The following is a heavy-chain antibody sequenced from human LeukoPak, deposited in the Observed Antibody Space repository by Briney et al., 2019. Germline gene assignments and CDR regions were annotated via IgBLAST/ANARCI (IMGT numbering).Heavy chain of an antibody. CDR1: GFTFSSYA. CDR3: AGFHFDWFPNPFDY. D-gene: IGHD3-9*01. J-gene: IGHJ4*02. V-gene: IGHV3-23*01. CDR2: ISGSGGST. Sequence: GGSLTLSCAASGFTFSSYAMSWVRQAPGKGLEWASAISGSGGSTYYADSVKGRFTISRDNSKNTLYLQMNSLRAEDTAVYYCAGFHFDWFPNPFDYWGQGTLVTVSP.